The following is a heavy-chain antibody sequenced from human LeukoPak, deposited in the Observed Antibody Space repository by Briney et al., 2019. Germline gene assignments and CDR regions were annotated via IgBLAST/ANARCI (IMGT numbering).Heavy chain of an antibody. V-gene: IGHV4-59*01. CDR1: GGSISSYY. J-gene: IGHJ4*02. Sequence: SETLCLTCTVSGGSISSYYWSWIRQPPGKVLEWIGYIYYSGSTNYNPSLKSRVTISIDTSKNQFSLKLRSVTAADTAVYYCARVEVDGGAGGLFDYWGQGTLVTVSS. CDR3: ARVEVDGGAGGLFDY. CDR2: IYYSGST. D-gene: IGHD4-23*01.